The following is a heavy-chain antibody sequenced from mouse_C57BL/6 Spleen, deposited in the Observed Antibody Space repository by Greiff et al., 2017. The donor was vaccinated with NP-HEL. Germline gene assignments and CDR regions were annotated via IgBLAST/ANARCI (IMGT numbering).Heavy chain of an antibody. CDR3: ARFGNPRRAMDY. D-gene: IGHD2-1*01. Sequence: QVQLQQSGAELVRPGTSVKVSCKASGYAFTNYLIEWVKQRPGQGLEWIGVINPGSGGTNYNEKFKGKATLTADKSSSTAYMQLSSLTSEDSAVYFCARFGNPRRAMDYWGQGTSVTVSS. V-gene: IGHV1-54*01. CDR2: INPGSGGT. J-gene: IGHJ4*01. CDR1: GYAFTNYL.